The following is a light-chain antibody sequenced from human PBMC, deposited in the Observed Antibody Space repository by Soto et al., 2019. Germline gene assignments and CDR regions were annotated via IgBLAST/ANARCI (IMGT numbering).Light chain of an antibody. V-gene: IGLV1-40*01. CDR2: GDN. Sequence: QSVLTQPPSVSGAPGQRVSISCTGSTSNIGAPYDVHWYQHLPGTAPKLLIYGDNNRPSGVPDRFSGSKSGTSASLAITRLQAEDEADYYCQSYEISLHNYVSGTGTKVTVL. J-gene: IGLJ1*01. CDR3: QSYEISLHNYV. CDR1: TSNIGAPYD.